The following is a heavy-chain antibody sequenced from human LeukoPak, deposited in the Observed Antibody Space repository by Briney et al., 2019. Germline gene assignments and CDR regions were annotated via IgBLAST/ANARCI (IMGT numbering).Heavy chain of an antibody. J-gene: IGHJ4*02. CDR2: ISASSSAI. V-gene: IGHV3-48*01. Sequence: GGSLRLSCVASGFSLGDFAMDWVRQAPGKGLEWVSYISASSSAIFYGDSVKGRFTISRDNAKNSLFLQMDNLRAEDTAVYYCAGGVGRVGSNFDFWGQGTLVTVSS. CDR3: AGGVGRVGSNFDF. CDR1: GFSLGDFA. D-gene: IGHD1-26*01.